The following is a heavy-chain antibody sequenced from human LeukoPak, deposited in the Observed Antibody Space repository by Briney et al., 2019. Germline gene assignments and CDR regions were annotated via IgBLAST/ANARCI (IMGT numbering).Heavy chain of an antibody. J-gene: IGHJ4*02. D-gene: IGHD4-17*01. V-gene: IGHV3-23*01. CDR3: TIDSYGANAY. Sequence: GGSLRLSCVGSGFTFSSYTMRWVRQAPGKGLDWVSTINGNGDKTYYADSVKGRFAISRDNSKNTTFLQMDSLRAEDSALYYCTIDSYGANAYWGQGTLVTVSS. CDR2: INGNGDKT. CDR1: GFTFSSYT.